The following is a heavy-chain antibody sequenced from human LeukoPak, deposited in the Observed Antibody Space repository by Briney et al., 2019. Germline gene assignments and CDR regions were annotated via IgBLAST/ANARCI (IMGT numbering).Heavy chain of an antibody. CDR3: ARVDGTTRRDFDY. J-gene: IGHJ4*02. Sequence: SQTLSLTCTVSGGSISSGGYYWSWIRQPPGKGLEWIGYIYHSGSTYYNPSLKSRVTISVDRSKNQFSLKLSSVTAADTAVYYCARVDGTTRRDFDYWGQGTLVTVSS. CDR2: IYHSGST. V-gene: IGHV4-30-2*01. CDR1: GGSISSGGYY. D-gene: IGHD1-1*01.